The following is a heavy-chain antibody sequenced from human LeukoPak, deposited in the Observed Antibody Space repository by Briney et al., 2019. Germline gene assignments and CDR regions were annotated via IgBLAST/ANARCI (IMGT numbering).Heavy chain of an antibody. J-gene: IGHJ4*02. V-gene: IGHV1-18*01. CDR3: AREMISNYYDSSGYLDFDY. CDR2: ISAYNGNT. D-gene: IGHD3-22*01. Sequence: ASVKVSCKASGYTFTSYGISWVRQAPGQGLEWMGWISAYNGNTNYAQKLQGRVTMTTDTSTSTAYMELRSLRSDDTAVYYCAREMISNYYDSSGYLDFDYWGQGTLVTVSS. CDR1: GYTFTSYG.